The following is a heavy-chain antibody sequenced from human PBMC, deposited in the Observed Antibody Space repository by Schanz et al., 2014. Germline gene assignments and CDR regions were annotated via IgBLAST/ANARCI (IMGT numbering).Heavy chain of an antibody. Sequence: QVQLVQSGAEVKKPGASVKVSCKASGYTFTSNGITWVRQAPGQGLEWMGWINTYNGDTAYAQNMQGRVSMTTETAASTAYMVLSRLRSDDTAIYYCARDGGGPTVTTGYYGMDVWGQGTTVTVSS. D-gene: IGHD4-17*01. V-gene: IGHV1-18*04. CDR3: ARDGGGPTVTTGYYGMDV. CDR2: INTYNGDT. J-gene: IGHJ6*02. CDR1: GYTFTSNG.